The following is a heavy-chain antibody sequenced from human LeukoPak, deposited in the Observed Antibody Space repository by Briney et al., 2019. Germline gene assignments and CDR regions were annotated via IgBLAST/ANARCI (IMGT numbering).Heavy chain of an antibody. CDR2: FDPEDGET. V-gene: IGHV1-24*01. Sequence: GASVKVSCKASGYTLTELSMHWVRQAPGKGLEWMGGFDPEDGETIYAQKFQGRVTMTEDTSTDTAYMELSSLRSEDTAVYYCATLPPMVRGDWFDPWGQGTLVTVSS. CDR3: ATLPPMVRGDWFDP. J-gene: IGHJ5*02. D-gene: IGHD3-10*01. CDR1: GYTLTELS.